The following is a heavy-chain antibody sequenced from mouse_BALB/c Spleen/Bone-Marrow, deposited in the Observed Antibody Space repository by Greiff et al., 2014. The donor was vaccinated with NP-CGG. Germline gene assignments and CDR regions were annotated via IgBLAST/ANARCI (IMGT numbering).Heavy chain of an antibody. D-gene: IGHD4-1*01. CDR3: ARDWDPFAY. CDR1: GYTFSSYW. V-gene: IGHV1-9*01. Sequence: QVQLQQPGAELMKPGASVKISCKATGYTFSSYWIEWVKQRPGHGLEWIGEILPGSGSTNYNEKFKGKATSTADTSSNTAYMQLSSLTSEDSAVYYCARDWDPFAYWGQGTLVTVSA. J-gene: IGHJ3*01. CDR2: ILPGSGST.